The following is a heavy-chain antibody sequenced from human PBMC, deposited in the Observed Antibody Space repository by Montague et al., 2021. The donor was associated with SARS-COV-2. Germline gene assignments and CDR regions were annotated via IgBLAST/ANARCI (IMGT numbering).Heavy chain of an antibody. CDR1: GFTFSSYW. Sequence: SLRLSCAASGFTFSSYWMCWVRQAPGKGLEWVATIKQDGSEQYYVDSVKGRFTISRDNAKNSLYLQMNSLRAEDTAVNYCARVASSNWYFDYWGQGTLVTVSS. CDR2: IKQDGSEQ. CDR3: ARVASSNWYFDY. J-gene: IGHJ4*02. D-gene: IGHD6-13*01. V-gene: IGHV3-7*01.